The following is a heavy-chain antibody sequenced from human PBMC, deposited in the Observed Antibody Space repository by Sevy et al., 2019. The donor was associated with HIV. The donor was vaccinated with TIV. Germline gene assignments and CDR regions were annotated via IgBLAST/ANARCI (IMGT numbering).Heavy chain of an antibody. CDR1: GGSISNYY. D-gene: IGHD3-16*01. J-gene: IGHJ3*02. V-gene: IGHV4-59*01. CDR3: ARRHGGPYAFDI. CDR2: MYDSGST. Sequence: SETLSLTCTVSGGSISNYYWSWIRQPPGKGLEWIGYMYDSGSTNYNPSLKSRVTISVDTSNQFSLKLSSVTAADTAVYYCARRHGGPYAFDIWGQRTMVTVSS.